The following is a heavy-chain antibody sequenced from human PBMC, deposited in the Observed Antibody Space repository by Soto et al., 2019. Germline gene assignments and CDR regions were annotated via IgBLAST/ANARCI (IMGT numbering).Heavy chain of an antibody. V-gene: IGHV3-48*02. D-gene: IGHD3-9*01. CDR1: GFTFSNYN. CDR2: ISSTSSTT. CDR3: AREAGTSDWFEDC. J-gene: IGHJ4*02. Sequence: EVQLVESGGGLVQPGGSLRLSCAASGFTFSNYNMNWIRQAPGKGLEWVSYISSTSSTTYYADSVKGRFTVSRDNTKNSLYLQMNSLRDEDTAVYYCAREAGTSDWFEDCWGQETLVTVSS.